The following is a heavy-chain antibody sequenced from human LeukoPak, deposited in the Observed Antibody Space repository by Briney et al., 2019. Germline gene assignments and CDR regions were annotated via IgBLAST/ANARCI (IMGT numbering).Heavy chain of an antibody. Sequence: ASVKVSCKASGGTFSSYAISWVRQAPGQGLEWMGRIIPILGIANYAQKFQGRVTITADKSTSTAYMELSSLRSEDTAVYYCARDPSSSWARWFDPWGQGTLVTVSS. CDR2: IIPILGIA. CDR3: ARDPSSSWARWFDP. D-gene: IGHD6-13*01. J-gene: IGHJ5*02. V-gene: IGHV1-69*04. CDR1: GGTFSSYA.